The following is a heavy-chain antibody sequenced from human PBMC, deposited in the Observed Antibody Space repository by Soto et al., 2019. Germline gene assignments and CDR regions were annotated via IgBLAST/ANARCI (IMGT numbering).Heavy chain of an antibody. CDR3: AKFEGHPLEYWYLDF. D-gene: IGHD1-1*01. J-gene: IGHJ2*01. V-gene: IGHV3-23*01. Sequence: EVQLLESGGGLVQPGGSLRLSCAASVFTFSAYAMGWVRHAPGKGLEWVSTIHGGGGATHYADSVKGRFTISRDDSKNTLYAQMNSLRAEDTAVYYCAKFEGHPLEYWYLDFWGRGTLVTVSS. CDR2: IHGGGGAT. CDR1: VFTFSAYA.